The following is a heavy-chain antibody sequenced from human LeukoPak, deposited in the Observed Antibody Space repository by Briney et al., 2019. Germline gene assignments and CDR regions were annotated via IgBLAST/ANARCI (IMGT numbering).Heavy chain of an antibody. J-gene: IGHJ6*03. V-gene: IGHV3-21*01. D-gene: IGHD1-26*01. CDR3: ARDPYSGNYGNDYYYYMDV. Sequence: GGSLRLSCVASGFSFSKYSMNWVRQAPGKGLEWVSSMSISTSTFIYYADSVKGRFTISRDNAKNSLYLQMDSLGPEDTTVYYCARDPYSGNYGNDYYYYMDVWGKGTTVTISS. CDR2: MSISTSTFI. CDR1: GFSFSKYS.